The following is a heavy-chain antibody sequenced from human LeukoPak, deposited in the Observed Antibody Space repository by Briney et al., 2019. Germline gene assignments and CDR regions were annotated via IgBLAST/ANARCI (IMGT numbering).Heavy chain of an antibody. CDR2: INPSSGGT. J-gene: IGHJ3*02. CDR1: GYTFTDYY. Sequence: EASVKVSCKASGYTFTDYYMHWVRQAPGQGLEWMGWINPSSGGTNYAQKFQGRVTMTRDTSISTAYMELSRLRSDDTAVYYCARDIVVVVAATSDAFDIWGQGTMVTVSS. CDR3: ARDIVVVVAATSDAFDI. D-gene: IGHD2-15*01. V-gene: IGHV1-2*02.